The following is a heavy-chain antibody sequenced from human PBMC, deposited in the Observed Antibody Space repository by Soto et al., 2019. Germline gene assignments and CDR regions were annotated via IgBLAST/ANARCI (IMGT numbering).Heavy chain of an antibody. CDR2: ISYDGTNK. CDR3: ARVNSSCPHSVITLVWGVIITAPVDY. V-gene: IGHV3-30-3*01. D-gene: IGHD3-10*01. CDR1: GFTFSTYA. Sequence: QVQLVESGGGVVQPGRSLRLSCAASGFTFSTYAMHWFRQAPGKGLEWVAVISYDGTNKYYADSVKGRFTISRDNSKNTLYLQLNSLRTEDTAVYYCARVNSSCPHSVITLVWGVIITAPVDYWCQGALVTVSS. J-gene: IGHJ4*02.